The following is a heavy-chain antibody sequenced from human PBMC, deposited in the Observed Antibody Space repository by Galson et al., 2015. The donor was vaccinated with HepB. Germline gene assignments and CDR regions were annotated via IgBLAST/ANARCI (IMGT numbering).Heavy chain of an antibody. V-gene: IGHV1-18*01. D-gene: IGHD4-17*01. Sequence: SVKVSCKASGGTFSSYAISWVRQAPGQGLEWMGWISAYNGNTNYAQKLQGRVTMTTDTSTSTAYMELRSLRSDDTAVYYCARDLDYGDYVGGYWGQGTLVTVSS. CDR1: GGTFSSYA. CDR2: ISAYNGNT. J-gene: IGHJ4*02. CDR3: ARDLDYGDYVGGY.